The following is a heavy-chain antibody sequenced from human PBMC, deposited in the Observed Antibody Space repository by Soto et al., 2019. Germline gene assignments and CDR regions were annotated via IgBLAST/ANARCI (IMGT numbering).Heavy chain of an antibody. D-gene: IGHD2-8*01. CDR2: ISGSSYNT. CDR1: GFTFSSYA. V-gene: IGHV3-23*01. J-gene: IGHJ4*02. CDR3: AKGHIALMAH. Sequence: GGSLRLSCAASGFTFSSYAMIWVRQAPGKGLEWVSSISGSSYNTYYADSVKGRFTISRDNSKNTLYLQMDSLRAEDTAVYYCAKGHIALMAHWGQGTLVTVSS.